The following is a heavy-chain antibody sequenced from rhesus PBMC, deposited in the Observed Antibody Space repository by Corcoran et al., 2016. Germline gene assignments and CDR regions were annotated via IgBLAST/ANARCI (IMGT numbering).Heavy chain of an antibody. J-gene: IGHJ4*01. CDR1: GGSISSNY. Sequence: QLQLQESGPGLVKPSETLSLTCAVSGGSISSNYWTWIRQPTGKGREWIGRISGSGGSTDYNPSLKSRVTISTDTSKNQFSLKLSSVTAADTAVYYCARDQSRIAAGPFGDYWGQGVLVTVSS. D-gene: IGHD6-13*01. V-gene: IGHV4-173*01. CDR3: ARDQSRIAAGPFGDY. CDR2: ISGSGGST.